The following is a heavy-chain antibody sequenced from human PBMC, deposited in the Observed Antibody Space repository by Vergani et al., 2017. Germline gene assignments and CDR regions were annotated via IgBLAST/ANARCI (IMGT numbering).Heavy chain of an antibody. Sequence: EVELVESGGGLVQPGGSLRLSCAASGFTFNEYWMHWARQVPGKGLVWVSGMNGDGDTISYADSVKGRFNISRDNAKNTLFLQMNSLRAEDTAVYYCARARKLRFGVVWENWFDPWGQGTLVTVSS. D-gene: IGHD3-3*01. V-gene: IGHV3-74*01. CDR2: MNGDGDTI. J-gene: IGHJ5*02. CDR1: GFTFNEYW. CDR3: ARARKLRFGVVWENWFDP.